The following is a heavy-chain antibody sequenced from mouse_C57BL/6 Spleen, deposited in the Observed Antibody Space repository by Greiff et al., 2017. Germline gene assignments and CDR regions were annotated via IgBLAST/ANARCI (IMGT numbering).Heavy chain of an antibody. CDR2: IDPSDSYT. D-gene: IGHD2-2*01. V-gene: IGHV1-50*01. J-gene: IGHJ4*01. CDR1: GYTFTSYW. CDR3: ARRYGYHRAYAKDY. Sequence: QVQLQQPGAELVKPGASVKLSCKASGYTFTSYWMQWVKQRPGQGLEWIGEIDPSDSYTNYNQKFKGKATLTVDTSSSTAYMQLSSLTSEDYAVYYCARRYGYHRAYAKDYWGQGTTVTVSS.